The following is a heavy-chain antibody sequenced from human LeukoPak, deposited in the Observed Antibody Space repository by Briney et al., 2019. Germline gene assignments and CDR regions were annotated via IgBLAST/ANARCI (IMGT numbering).Heavy chain of an antibody. V-gene: IGHV4-61*02. CDR2: IYTSGST. J-gene: IGHJ3*02. CDR1: GGSISSGSYY. CDR3: ARDLSGQWFGELWGAFDI. Sequence: SETLSITCTVSGGSISSGSYYWSWIRQPAGKGLEWIGRIYTSGSTNYNPSLKSRVTISVDTSKNQFSLKLSSVTAADTAVYYCARDLSGQWFGELWGAFDIWGQGTMVTVSS. D-gene: IGHD3-10*01.